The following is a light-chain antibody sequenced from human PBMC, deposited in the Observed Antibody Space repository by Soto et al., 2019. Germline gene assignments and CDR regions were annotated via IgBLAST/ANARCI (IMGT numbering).Light chain of an antibody. CDR3: SSYAVSGVTLYG. CDR2: EVS. CDR1: SSDIGSSNY. J-gene: IGLJ1*01. V-gene: IGLV2-14*01. Sequence: QSALTQPASVSGSPGQSITISCTGTSSDIGSSNYVSWYQQHPGKAPKVMIYEVSNRPSGVSNRFSGSKSGNTASLTISGLQAEDEADYYCSSYAVSGVTLYGFGAGTKVTVL.